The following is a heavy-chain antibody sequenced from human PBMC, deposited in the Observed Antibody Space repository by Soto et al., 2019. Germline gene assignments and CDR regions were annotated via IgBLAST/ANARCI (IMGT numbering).Heavy chain of an antibody. CDR2: IYYSGST. Sequence: SETLPLTCTVSGGSVSSGIYYWSWIRQPPGKGLEWIGYIYYSGSTNYNPSLKSRVTISVDTSKNQFSLKLSSVTAADTAVFYFGRASHGKRASPAGSAPWGKGTLVTVS. CDR1: GGSVSSGIYY. CDR3: GRASHGKRASPAGSAP. D-gene: IGHD1-1*01. J-gene: IGHJ5*02. V-gene: IGHV4-61*01.